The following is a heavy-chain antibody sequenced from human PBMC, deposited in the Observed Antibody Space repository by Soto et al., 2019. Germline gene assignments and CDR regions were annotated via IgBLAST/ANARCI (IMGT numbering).Heavy chain of an antibody. V-gene: IGHV3-53*04. CDR2: IYSGGST. D-gene: IGHD3-22*01. CDR1: GFTVSSNY. CDR3: ARGTLTYYYDSSGYYYAFYI. J-gene: IGHJ3*02. Sequence: GGSLRLSCADSGFTVSSNYMSWVRQAPGKGLEWVSVIYSGGSTYYADSVKGRLTISRHNSKNTLYLQMNSLRAEDTDVYYRARGTLTYYYDSSGYYYAFYIWGQGTMVTVSS.